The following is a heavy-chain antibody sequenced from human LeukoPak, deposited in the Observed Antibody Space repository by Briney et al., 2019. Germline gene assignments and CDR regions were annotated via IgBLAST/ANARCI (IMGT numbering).Heavy chain of an antibody. Sequence: GGSLGLSCAVSGFTFSDYWMNWVRQTPGKGLEWVASIRQDGSEKTYLDSVKGRFTISRDNTKNSLFLQMNSLRAEDTAVYYCARDGTAPGLYFDLWGQGTLVTVSS. J-gene: IGHJ4*01. V-gene: IGHV3-7*01. CDR2: IRQDGSEK. CDR1: GFTFSDYW. D-gene: IGHD1/OR15-1a*01. CDR3: ARDGTAPGLYFDL.